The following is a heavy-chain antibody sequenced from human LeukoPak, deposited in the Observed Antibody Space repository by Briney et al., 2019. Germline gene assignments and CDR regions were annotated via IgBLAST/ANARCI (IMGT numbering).Heavy chain of an antibody. D-gene: IGHD1-26*01. Sequence: ASVKVSCKASGYTFTSYAMHWVRQAPGQRLEWMGWISAGNGNTKYSQKFQGRVTITRDTSASTAYMELSSLRSEDAAVYYCARAWKWELLVNWFDPWGQGTLVTVSS. CDR2: ISAGNGNT. CDR3: ARAWKWELLVNWFDP. CDR1: GYTFTSYA. J-gene: IGHJ5*02. V-gene: IGHV1-3*01.